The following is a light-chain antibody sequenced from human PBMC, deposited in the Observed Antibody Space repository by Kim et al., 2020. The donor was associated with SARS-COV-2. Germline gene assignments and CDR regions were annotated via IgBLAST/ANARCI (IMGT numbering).Light chain of an antibody. CDR3: SSYAGSNNLFV. Sequence: QAVTISCTGTSSDVGGYSYVSWYQQHPGKAPKLMIYEVSKRPSGVPDRFSGSKSGNTASLTVSGLQAEDEADYYCSSYAGSNNLFVFGTGTKVTVL. V-gene: IGLV2-8*01. J-gene: IGLJ1*01. CDR2: EVS. CDR1: SSDVGGYSY.